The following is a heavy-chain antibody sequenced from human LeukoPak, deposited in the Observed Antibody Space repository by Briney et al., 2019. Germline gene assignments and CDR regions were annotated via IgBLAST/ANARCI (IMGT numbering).Heavy chain of an antibody. V-gene: IGHV3-30*01. CDR3: ARDRAVALPTYYYYMDV. CDR1: GVTFLIDV. CDR2: ISMTGTIE. D-gene: IGHD2-15*01. J-gene: IGHJ6*03. Sequence: VGSLRLSCAASGVTFLIDVIHWVREAPGRGVESVAVISMTGTIETYADSVQGRFTISRDNSKNTVYLQMTSLKTEDTAVYYCARDRAVALPTYYYYMDVWGKGTTVTVSS.